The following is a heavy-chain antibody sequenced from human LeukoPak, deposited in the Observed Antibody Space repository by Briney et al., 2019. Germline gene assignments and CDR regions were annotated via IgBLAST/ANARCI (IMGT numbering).Heavy chain of an antibody. V-gene: IGHV3-9*01. CDR1: GFTFDDYA. Sequence: PGRSLRLSCAASGFTFDDYAMHWVRQAPGKGLEWVSGISWNSGSIGYADSVKGRFTISRDNAKNSLYLQMNSLRAEDTALYYCAKDRFSTTVVTPVDFQHWGQGTLVTVSS. CDR3: AKDRFSTTVVTPVDFQH. CDR2: ISWNSGSI. D-gene: IGHD4-23*01. J-gene: IGHJ1*01.